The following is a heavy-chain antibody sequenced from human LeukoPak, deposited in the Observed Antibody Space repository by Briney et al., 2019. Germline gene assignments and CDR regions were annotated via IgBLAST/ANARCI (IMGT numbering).Heavy chain of an antibody. CDR2: ISSSGSTI. Sequence: PGGSLRLSCAASGFTFSSYEMNWVRQAPGKGLEWVSYISSSGSTIYYADSVKGRFTISRDNSKNTLYLQMNSLRAEDTAVYYCAKEGVDVLLWFGGFGPGDYWGQGTLVTVSS. CDR3: AKEGVDVLLWFGGFGPGDY. V-gene: IGHV3-48*03. D-gene: IGHD3-10*01. CDR1: GFTFSSYE. J-gene: IGHJ4*02.